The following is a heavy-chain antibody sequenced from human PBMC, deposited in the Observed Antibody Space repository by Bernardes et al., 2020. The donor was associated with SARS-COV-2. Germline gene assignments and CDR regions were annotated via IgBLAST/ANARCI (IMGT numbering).Heavy chain of an antibody. Sequence: GGSLRLSCAASGFTFSSYAMRWVRQAPGKGLEWVSAIGGSGGSTYSADSVKGRFTISRDNSKNTLHLQMNSLRAEDKAVYYWTKDLVRYDILTGFDYWGQGTLVTGSS. CDR1: GFTFSSYA. V-gene: IGHV3-23*01. CDR2: IGGSGGST. D-gene: IGHD3-9*01. CDR3: TKDLVRYDILTGFDY. J-gene: IGHJ4*02.